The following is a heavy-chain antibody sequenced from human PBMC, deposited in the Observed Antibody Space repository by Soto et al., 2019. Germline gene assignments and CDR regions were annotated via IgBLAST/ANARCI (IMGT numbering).Heavy chain of an antibody. V-gene: IGHV3-33*01. Sequence: PGGSLRLSCAASGFTFSDHDIHWVRQAPGKGLERLATIRSDGTVRNYAESVKGRFTISRDNSKNTLYLEMNNLRAEDTAVYYCASKRIDDFDYWGQGTLVTVSS. D-gene: IGHD2-15*01. J-gene: IGHJ4*02. CDR2: IRSDGTVR. CDR1: GFTFSDHD. CDR3: ASKRIDDFDY.